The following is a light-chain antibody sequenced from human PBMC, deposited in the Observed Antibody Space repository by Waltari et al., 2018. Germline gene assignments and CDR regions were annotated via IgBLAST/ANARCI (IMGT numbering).Light chain of an antibody. CDR2: DAS. V-gene: IGKV3-11*01. CDR1: QSVSSN. Sequence: EIVLSQSPPSLSSSPGARPTPPCRASQSVSSNLAWYQQKPGQAPRLLIYDASTRATGIPARFSGSGAGTDFTLTISSLEPEDFAVYYCQQRSNWYTFGQGTRLEIK. CDR3: QQRSNWYT. J-gene: IGKJ2*01.